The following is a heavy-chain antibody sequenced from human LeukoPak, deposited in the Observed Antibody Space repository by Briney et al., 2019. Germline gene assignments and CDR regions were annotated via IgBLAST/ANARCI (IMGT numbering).Heavy chain of an antibody. V-gene: IGHV4-59*01. J-gene: IGHJ3*02. CDR1: GGSINSDY. D-gene: IGHD4-11*01. Sequence: PSETLSLTCSVSGGSINSDYWNWIRQPPVKGLEWIGYMYHYGGTNYNPSLKSRVTISIDKPKKQFSLKLISVTAADTAIYYCARVGGMTTVNNAAFDIWGQGAMVTVSS. CDR2: MYHYGGT. CDR3: ARVGGMTTVNNAAFDI.